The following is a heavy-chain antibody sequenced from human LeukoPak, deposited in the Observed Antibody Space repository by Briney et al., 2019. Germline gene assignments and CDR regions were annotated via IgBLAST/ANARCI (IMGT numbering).Heavy chain of an antibody. CDR1: GFTFSSYS. CDR2: ISSSSSYI. J-gene: IGHJ1*01. CDR3: AKGRGCSGGSCYLFQH. Sequence: GGSLRLSCAASGFTFSSYSMNWVRQAPGKGLEWVSSISSSSSYIYYADSVKGRFTISRDNSKNTLYLQMNSLRAEDTAVYYCAKGRGCSGGSCYLFQHWGQGTLVTVSS. V-gene: IGHV3-21*01. D-gene: IGHD2-15*01.